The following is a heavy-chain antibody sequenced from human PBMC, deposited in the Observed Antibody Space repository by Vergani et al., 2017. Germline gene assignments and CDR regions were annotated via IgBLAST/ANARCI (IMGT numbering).Heavy chain of an antibody. D-gene: IGHD5-12*01. J-gene: IGHJ4*02. CDR3: AKDPSKSGFDYYLDY. CDR1: GLSFDAYA. V-gene: IGHV3-43D*04. Sequence: EVQLVESGGVVVQPGGSLRLSCAASGLSFDAYAMHWVRQAPGKGLEWVSLISWDGGSTYYADSVKGRFAISRDNSKNSLYLQMNSLRAEDTALSYCAKDPSKSGFDYYLDYWGQGTLVTVSS. CDR2: ISWDGGST.